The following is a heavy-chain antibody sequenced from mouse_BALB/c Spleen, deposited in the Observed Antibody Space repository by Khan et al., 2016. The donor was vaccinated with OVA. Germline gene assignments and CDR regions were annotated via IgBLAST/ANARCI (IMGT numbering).Heavy chain of an antibody. CDR3: ARGLFDV. V-gene: IGHV1-26*01. J-gene: IGHJ1*01. CDR1: GYTFTDYY. Sequence: EVQLQQSGPELVKPGASVKMSCKASGYTFTDYYMKWMEQSHGKSLEWIGDINPNNGDTFYNQKFKGKATLTVDKSSSTAYTQLNSLTSEDSAVYYCARGLFDVWGAGTTVTVSS. CDR2: INPNNGDT.